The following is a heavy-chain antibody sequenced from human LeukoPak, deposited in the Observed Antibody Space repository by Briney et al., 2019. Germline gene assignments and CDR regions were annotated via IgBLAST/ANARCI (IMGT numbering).Heavy chain of an antibody. CDR1: GFTFSSYW. V-gene: IGHV3-7*03. J-gene: IGHJ3*02. CDR3: AKGPGGIAVAPGAFDI. D-gene: IGHD6-19*01. CDR2: IKQDGSEK. Sequence: GGSLRLSCAASGFTFSSYWMSWVRQAPGKGLEWVANIKQDGSEKYYVDSVKGRFTISRDNAKNSLYLQMNSLRAEDTALYYCAKGPGGIAVAPGAFDIWGQGTMVTVSS.